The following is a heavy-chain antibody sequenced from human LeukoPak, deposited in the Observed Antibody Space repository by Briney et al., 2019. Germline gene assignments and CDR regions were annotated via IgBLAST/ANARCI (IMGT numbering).Heavy chain of an antibody. CDR3: AKEEGTGTSHFDY. CDR2: IRYDGSSK. J-gene: IGHJ4*02. V-gene: IGHV3-30*02. CDR1: GFTFTSYG. D-gene: IGHD1-7*01. Sequence: GGSLRLSCAASGFTFTSYGIHWVRQAPGKGLEWVAFIRYDGSSKKYAGSVEGRFTISRDNSKNTLYLQMNSLRVEDTAVYYCAKEEGTGTSHFDYWGQGTLVTVSS.